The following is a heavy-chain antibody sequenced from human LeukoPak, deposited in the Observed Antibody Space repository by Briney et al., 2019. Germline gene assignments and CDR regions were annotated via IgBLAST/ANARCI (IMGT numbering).Heavy chain of an antibody. Sequence: SVKVSCKASGGTFSSYAISWVRQAPGQGLEWMGRNIPIFGIANYAQKFQGRVTITADKSTSTAYMELSSLRSEDTGVYYCARDPGYDSVYYYYGMDVWGQGTTVTVSS. V-gene: IGHV1-69*04. CDR2: NIPIFGIA. J-gene: IGHJ6*02. D-gene: IGHD5-12*01. CDR3: ARDPGYDSVYYYYGMDV. CDR1: GGTFSSYA.